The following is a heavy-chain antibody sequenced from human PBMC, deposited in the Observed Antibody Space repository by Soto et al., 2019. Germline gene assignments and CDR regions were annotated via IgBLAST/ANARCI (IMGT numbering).Heavy chain of an antibody. J-gene: IGHJ6*02. V-gene: IGHV4-30-4*01. CDR3: ASSSLYGMDV. CDR2: IYYSGNT. Sequence: PSETLSLTCSVSGGSISSGYYYWSWIRQPPGKDLEWIGIIYYSGNTYYNPSLKSRLIISIDTSKNQFSLKLGSVTAADTAVYYYASSSLYGMDVWGQGTTVTVSS. CDR1: GGSISSGYYY.